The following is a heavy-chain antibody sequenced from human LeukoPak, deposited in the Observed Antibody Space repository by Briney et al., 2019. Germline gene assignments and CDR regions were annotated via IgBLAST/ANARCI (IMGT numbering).Heavy chain of an antibody. Sequence: GGSLRLSCAASGFTFSGYAMSWVRQAPGKGLEWVSSISSSSSYIYYADSVKGRFTISRDNAKNSLYLQMNSLRAEDTAVYYCARASATAGAFDIWGQGTMVTVSS. CDR2: ISSSSSYI. V-gene: IGHV3-21*01. CDR3: ARASATAGAFDI. CDR1: GFTFSGYA. J-gene: IGHJ3*02.